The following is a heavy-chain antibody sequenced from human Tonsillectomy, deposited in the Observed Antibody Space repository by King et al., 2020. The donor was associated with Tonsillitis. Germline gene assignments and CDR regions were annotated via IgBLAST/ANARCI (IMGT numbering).Heavy chain of an antibody. CDR3: ARDIGAAAGTSPGY. V-gene: IGHV1-18*01. CDR2: ISPYNGYT. Sequence: QLVQSGVEVKKPGASLKVSCRASGYTFTSYGITWVRQAPGQGLEWMGWISPYNGYTHYAQKLQGRVTMTTDTSTNTAYMELRSLRSDDTAGYYCARDIGAAAGTSPGYWGQGTLVTVSS. D-gene: IGHD6-13*01. J-gene: IGHJ4*02. CDR1: GYTFTSYG.